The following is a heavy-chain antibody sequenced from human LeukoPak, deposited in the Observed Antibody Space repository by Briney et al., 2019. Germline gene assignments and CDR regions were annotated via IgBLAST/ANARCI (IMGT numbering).Heavy chain of an antibody. J-gene: IGHJ4*02. V-gene: IGHV1-3*01. D-gene: IGHD3-9*01. CDR3: ARAMGYYAILTGYYWRGYFFDY. CDR1: GYTFTSSA. Sequence: ASVKVSCEASGYTFTSSAVHWVRQAPGQRLEWMGWINAGNGNTKYSQKFQGRITITRDTSASTAYMELSSLRSEDTAVYYCARAMGYYAILTGYYWRGYFFDYWGQGALVTVSS. CDR2: INAGNGNT.